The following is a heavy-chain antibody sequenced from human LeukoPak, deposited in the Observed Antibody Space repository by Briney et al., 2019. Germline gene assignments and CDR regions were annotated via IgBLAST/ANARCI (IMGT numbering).Heavy chain of an antibody. V-gene: IGHV1-46*01. D-gene: IGHD1-26*01. CDR2: INPSGGST. CDR3: ATGWRSGSYSNY. CDR1: GYTFTSYY. J-gene: IGHJ4*02. Sequence: ASVKVSCKASGYTFTSYYIHWVRQAPGQGLEWMGIINPSGGSTTYPQKFQGRVTMTRDTSTSTLYMELSSLRSEDTAVYYCATGWRSGSYSNYWGQGTLVTVSS.